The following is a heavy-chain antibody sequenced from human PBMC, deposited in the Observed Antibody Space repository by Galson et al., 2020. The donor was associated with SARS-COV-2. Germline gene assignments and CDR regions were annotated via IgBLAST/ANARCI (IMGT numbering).Heavy chain of an antibody. J-gene: IGHJ2*01. CDR3: ASTCSGWYGWYFDL. D-gene: IGHD6-19*01. V-gene: IGHV5-51*01. CDR1: GYSFTSYW. CDR2: IYPGDSDT. Sequence: GESLKISCKGSGYSFTSYWIGWVRQMPGKGLEWMGIIYPGDSDTRYSTSFPGQVTISADKSISTSYLQWSSLKASDTAMYYCASTCSGWYGWYFDLWGRGTLGTVSS.